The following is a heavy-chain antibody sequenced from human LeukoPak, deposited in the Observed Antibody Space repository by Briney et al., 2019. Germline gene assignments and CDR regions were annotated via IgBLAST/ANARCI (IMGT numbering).Heavy chain of an antibody. D-gene: IGHD3-9*01. CDR3: ARGNDILTGYRPFDY. CDR2: ISAYNGNT. CDR1: GYTFTGYY. V-gene: IGHV1-18*04. J-gene: IGHJ4*02. Sequence: ASVKVSCKASGYTFTGYYMHWVRQAPGQGLEWMGWISAYNGNTNYAQKLQGRVTMTTDTSTSTAYMELRSLRSDDTAVYYCARGNDILTGYRPFDYWGQGTLVTVSS.